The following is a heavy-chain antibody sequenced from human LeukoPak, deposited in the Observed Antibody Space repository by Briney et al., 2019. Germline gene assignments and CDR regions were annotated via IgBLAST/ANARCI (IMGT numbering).Heavy chain of an antibody. J-gene: IGHJ4*02. Sequence: SETLSLTCAVYGGSFGGYYWSWIRQPPGKGLEWIGEINHSGSTNYNPSLKSRVTISVDTSKNQFSLKLSSVTAADTAVYYCARGRAIKEYYDFWSGLPQYYFDYWGQGTLVTVSS. D-gene: IGHD3-3*01. V-gene: IGHV4-34*01. CDR1: GGSFGGYY. CDR3: ARGRAIKEYYDFWSGLPQYYFDY. CDR2: INHSGST.